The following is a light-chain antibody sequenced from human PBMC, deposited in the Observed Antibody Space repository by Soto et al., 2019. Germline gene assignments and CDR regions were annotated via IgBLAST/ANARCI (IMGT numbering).Light chain of an antibody. CDR1: NSNIGRYS. V-gene: IGLV1-44*01. CDR3: AAWNDNLSGLL. Sequence: QSALTQPPSLSGTPGQRVTISCSGSNSNIGRYSVNWYQHFPGTAPKILIYSDDERPSGVPDRFSGSMSGTSASLAISGLQSEDEAEFYCAAWNDNLSGLLFGGGAKVTVL. J-gene: IGLJ3*02. CDR2: SDD.